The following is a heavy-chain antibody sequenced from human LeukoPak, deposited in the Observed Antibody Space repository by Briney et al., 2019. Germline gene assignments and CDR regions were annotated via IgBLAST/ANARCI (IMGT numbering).Heavy chain of an antibody. J-gene: IGHJ6*03. CDR2: INHSGST. V-gene: IGHV4-34*01. CDR3: ARGRSIAARRRYYYYYMDV. D-gene: IGHD6-6*01. CDR1: GGSFSGYY. Sequence: SETLSLTCAVYGGSFSGYYWSWIRQPPGKGLEWIGEINHSGSTNYNPSLKSRVTISVDTSKNQFSLKLSSVTAADTAVYYCARGRSIAARRRYYYYYMDVWGKGTTVTVSS.